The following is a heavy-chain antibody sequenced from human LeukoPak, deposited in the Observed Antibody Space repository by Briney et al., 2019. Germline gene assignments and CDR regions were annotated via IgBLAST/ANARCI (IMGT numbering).Heavy chain of an antibody. Sequence: SETLSLTCTVSGGSISSSSYYWGWIRQPPGKGLEWIGEINHSGSTNYNPSLKSRVTISVDTSKNQFSLKLSSVTAADTAVYYCASGYSSSWYFDYWGQGTLVTVSS. J-gene: IGHJ4*02. D-gene: IGHD6-13*01. CDR1: GGSISSSSYY. V-gene: IGHV4-39*07. CDR2: INHSGST. CDR3: ASGYSSSWYFDY.